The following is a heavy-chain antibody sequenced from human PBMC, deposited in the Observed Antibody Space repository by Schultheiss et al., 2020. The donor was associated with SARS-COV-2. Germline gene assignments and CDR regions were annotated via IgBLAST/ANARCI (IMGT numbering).Heavy chain of an antibody. J-gene: IGHJ6*02. CDR2: ISGSGGST. V-gene: IGHV3-23*01. CDR1: GFTFDDYG. CDR3: ARDNYDYYYYGMDV. Sequence: GGSLRLSCAASGFTFDDYGMNWVRQAPEKGLDWVSGISGSGGSTYYADSVKGRFTISRDNSKNTLYLQMSSLRAEDTAVYYCARDNYDYYYYGMDVWGQGTTVTVSS. D-gene: IGHD4-11*01.